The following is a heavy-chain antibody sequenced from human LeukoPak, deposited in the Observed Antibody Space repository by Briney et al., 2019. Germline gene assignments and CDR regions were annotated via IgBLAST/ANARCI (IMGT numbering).Heavy chain of an antibody. D-gene: IGHD3-3*01. CDR3: ARYFWSGYYFDY. Sequence: GASVKVSCKASGYTFTSYYMHWVRQAPGQGLEWMGIINPSGGSTSYAQKFQGRVTMTRDMSTSTVYMELSSLRSEDTAVYYCARYFWSGYYFDYWGQGTLVTVSS. J-gene: IGHJ4*02. CDR1: GYTFTSYY. CDR2: INPSGGST. V-gene: IGHV1-46*01.